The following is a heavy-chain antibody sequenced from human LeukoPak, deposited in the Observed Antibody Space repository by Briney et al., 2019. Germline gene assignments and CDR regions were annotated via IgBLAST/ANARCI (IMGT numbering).Heavy chain of an antibody. CDR1: GGSISSYY. J-gene: IGHJ4*02. CDR3: ATVRRGYSYGYSFDY. CDR2: IYYSGSN. V-gene: IGHV4-59*01. Sequence: PSETLSLTCTVSGGSISSYYWSWIRQPPGKGLEGIGYIYYSGSNNYNPSLKSRVTISVDTSKNQFSLKLSSVTAADTAVYYCATVRRGYSYGYSFDYWGQGTLVTVSS. D-gene: IGHD5-18*01.